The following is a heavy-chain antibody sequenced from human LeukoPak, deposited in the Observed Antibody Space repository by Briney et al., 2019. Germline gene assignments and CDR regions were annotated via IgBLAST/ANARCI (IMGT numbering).Heavy chain of an antibody. D-gene: IGHD6-19*01. Sequence: PSETLSLTCTVSGGSISSYYWSWIRQPPGKGLEWIGYIYDSGSTNYNPSLKSRVTISVDTSKNQFSLKLSSVTAADTAVYYCARGGSDWWYFDYWGQGTLVTVSS. V-gene: IGHV4-59*01. CDR2: IYDSGST. CDR3: ARGGSDWWYFDY. CDR1: GGSISSYY. J-gene: IGHJ4*02.